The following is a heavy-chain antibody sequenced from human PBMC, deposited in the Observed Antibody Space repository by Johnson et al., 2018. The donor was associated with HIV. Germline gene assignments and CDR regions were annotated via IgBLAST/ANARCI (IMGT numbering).Heavy chain of an antibody. CDR1: GFTVSSNY. V-gene: IGHV3-66*01. J-gene: IGHJ3*02. Sequence: VQLVESGGGVVQPGGSLRLSCAASGFTVSSNYMSWVRQAPGKGLEWVSVIYSGGSTYYADSVKGRFTIPRDNSKKPLYLQMNILRAEDTAVYYCALSGSSVVVAFDIWGQGTMVTVSS. CDR2: IYSGGST. D-gene: IGHD6-6*01. CDR3: ALSGSSVVVAFDI.